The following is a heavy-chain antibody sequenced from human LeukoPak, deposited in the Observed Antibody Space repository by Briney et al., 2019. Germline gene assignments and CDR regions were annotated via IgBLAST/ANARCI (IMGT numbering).Heavy chain of an antibody. V-gene: IGHV3-21*01. CDR1: GFTFSSYS. CDR3: ARVGSYSSSSCDY. D-gene: IGHD6-6*01. J-gene: IGHJ4*02. CDR2: ISSSSYI. Sequence: GGSLRLSCAASGFTFSSYSMNWVRQAPGKGLEWVSSISSSSYIYYADSVKGRFTISRDNAKNSLYLQMNSLRAEDTAVYYCARVGSYSSSSCDYWGQGTLVTVSS.